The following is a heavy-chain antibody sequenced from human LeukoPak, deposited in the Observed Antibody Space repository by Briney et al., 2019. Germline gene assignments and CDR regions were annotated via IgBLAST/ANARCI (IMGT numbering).Heavy chain of an antibody. Sequence: PGGSLRLSCAASGFTFSSYWMTWVRQAPGKGLEWVANIKEDGSEKYYVDSVKGRFTISRDNAKNSLYLQMNSLRGDDTAVYYCARTGTPSDYSVVYFDCWGQGTLVTVSS. CDR1: GFTFSSYW. CDR3: ARTGTPSDYSVVYFDC. CDR2: IKEDGSEK. V-gene: IGHV3-7*01. D-gene: IGHD3-3*01. J-gene: IGHJ4*02.